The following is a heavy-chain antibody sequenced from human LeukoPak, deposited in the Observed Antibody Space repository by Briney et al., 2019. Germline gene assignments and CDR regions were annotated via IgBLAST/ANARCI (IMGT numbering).Heavy chain of an antibody. Sequence: SGGSLRLSCAASGFTFDDYAMHWVRQAPGKGLEWVSGISWNSGSIGYADSVKGRFTISRDNAKNSLYLQMNSLRAEDTALYYCAKTKDLGGSCLDYWGQGSLVTASS. V-gene: IGHV3-9*01. CDR3: AKTKDLGGSCLDY. J-gene: IGHJ4*02. CDR2: ISWNSGSI. D-gene: IGHD2-15*01. CDR1: GFTFDDYA.